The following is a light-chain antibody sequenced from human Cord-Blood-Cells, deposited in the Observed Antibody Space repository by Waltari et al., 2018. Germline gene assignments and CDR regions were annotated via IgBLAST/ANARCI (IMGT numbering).Light chain of an antibody. CDR2: EGS. J-gene: IGLJ3*02. Sequence: SALSQPASVSGSPGQSITIPCTATRSDVGGFNLVPWYQHHTGKGPKLMLYEGSNRPSGVSNRCSGSKSGNTASLTISGLQAEDEADYYCCSYAGRSTWVFGGGTKLTVL. V-gene: IGLV2-23*01. CDR3: CSYAGRSTWV. CDR1: RSDVGGFNL.